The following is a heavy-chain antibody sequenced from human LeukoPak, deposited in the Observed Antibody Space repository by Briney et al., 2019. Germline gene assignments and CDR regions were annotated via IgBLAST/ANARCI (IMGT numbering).Heavy chain of an antibody. V-gene: IGHV3-7*01. CDR1: GFMFRKYW. D-gene: IGHD1-26*01. CDR2: RKDDGNAQ. J-gene: IGHJ4*02. CDR3: ASLLRIVPTTSVH. Sequence: PGGSLRLSCAASGFMFRKYWMNWVRQAPGKGLEWVANRKDDGNAQYYVDSVKGRFTISRDNAKESVDLQMDSLTVEDTAVYYCASLLRIVPTTSVHWGQGTVVTVSS.